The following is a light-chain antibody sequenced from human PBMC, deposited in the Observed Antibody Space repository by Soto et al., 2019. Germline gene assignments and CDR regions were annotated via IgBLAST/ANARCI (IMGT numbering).Light chain of an antibody. Sequence: QLVLTQPASLSASPGASASLTCTLRSGIDVASYTIYWYQQKPGSPPQYLLRYNSDSNKHQGSGVSSRFSGSKDASANAGILLISGLQADDEADYYCLIWHSSAYVFGTGTKVTVL. V-gene: IGLV5-45*01. CDR2: YNSDSNK. CDR1: SGIDVASYT. J-gene: IGLJ1*01. CDR3: LIWHSSAYV.